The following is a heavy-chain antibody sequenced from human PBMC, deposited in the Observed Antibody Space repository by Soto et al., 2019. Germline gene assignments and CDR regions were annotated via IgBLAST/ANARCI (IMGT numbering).Heavy chain of an antibody. CDR2: ISYDGSNK. Sequence: PGGSLRLSCAASGFTFSSYGMHWVRQAPGKGLEWVAVISYDGSNKYYADSVKGRFTISRDNSKNTLYLQMNSLRAEDTAVYYCAKDRHYYGSGREYYFDYWGQGTLVTAPQ. V-gene: IGHV3-30*18. J-gene: IGHJ4*02. CDR3: AKDRHYYGSGREYYFDY. D-gene: IGHD3-10*01. CDR1: GFTFSSYG.